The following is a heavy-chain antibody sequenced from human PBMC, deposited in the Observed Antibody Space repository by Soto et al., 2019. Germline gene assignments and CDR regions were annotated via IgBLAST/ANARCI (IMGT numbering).Heavy chain of an antibody. Sequence: SETLSLTCAVYGGSFSGYYWSWIRQPPGKGLEWIGEINHSGSTNYNPSLKSRVTISVDTSKNQFSLKLSSVTAADTAVYYCARGRVCSSTSCYLGGGIYYYYMDVWGKGTTVTVSS. J-gene: IGHJ6*03. CDR1: GGSFSGYY. CDR3: ARGRVCSSTSCYLGGGIYYYYMDV. D-gene: IGHD2-2*01. V-gene: IGHV4-34*01. CDR2: INHSGST.